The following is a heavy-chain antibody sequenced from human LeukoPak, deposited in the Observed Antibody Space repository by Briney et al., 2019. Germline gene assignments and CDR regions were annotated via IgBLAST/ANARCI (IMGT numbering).Heavy chain of an antibody. CDR3: AREGGSSWPPGSGYYYYMDV. J-gene: IGHJ6*03. V-gene: IGHV4-4*07. CDR1: GGSISSYY. CDR2: IYTSGST. Sequence: SETLSLTCTLSGGSISSYYWSWIRQPAGKGLECIGRIYTSGSTNYNPSLKSRVTMSVDASKNQFSLTLNSVTAADTAVYYCAREGGSSWPPGSGYYYYMDVWGKGTTVTVSS. D-gene: IGHD6-13*01.